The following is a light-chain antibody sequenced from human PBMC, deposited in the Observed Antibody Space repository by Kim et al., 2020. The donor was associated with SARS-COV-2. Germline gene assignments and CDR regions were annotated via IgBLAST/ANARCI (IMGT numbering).Light chain of an antibody. J-gene: IGLJ1*01. CDR1: SSNIGSNY. Sequence: ELTQPPSASGTPGQMVTISCSGSSSNIGSNYVYWYQQLPGTAPKLLIYSNNQRPSGVPDRFSGSKSGTSASLAISGLRYEDEADYYCAAWDDSLSGYVFGTGTKVTVL. CDR2: SNN. CDR3: AAWDDSLSGYV. V-gene: IGLV1-47*02.